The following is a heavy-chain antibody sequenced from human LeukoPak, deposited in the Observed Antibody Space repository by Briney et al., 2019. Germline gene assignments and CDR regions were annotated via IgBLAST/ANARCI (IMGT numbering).Heavy chain of an antibody. CDR2: IYSGGST. CDR1: GASISAFH. J-gene: IGHJ4*02. V-gene: IGHV4-4*07. CDR3: ARKDGDY. Sequence: SETLSLTCTVSGASISAFHWTWFRQPAGKGLEWIGLIYSGGSTPFNPSLKSRVAMSVDLTKNQLSLKLTSVTAADTAMYYCARKDGDYWGRGTLVTVSS.